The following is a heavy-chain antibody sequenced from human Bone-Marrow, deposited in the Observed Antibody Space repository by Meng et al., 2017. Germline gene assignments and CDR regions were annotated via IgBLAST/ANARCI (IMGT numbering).Heavy chain of an antibody. V-gene: IGHV3-23*01. D-gene: IGHD6-13*01. CDR2: ISGSGGST. CDR1: GFTFSRYA. J-gene: IGHJ5*02. CDR3: AKVGSSWYVYWFDP. Sequence: GGSLRLSCAASGFTFSRYAMSWVRQAPGKGLEWVSAISGSGGSTYYADSVKGRFTISRDNSKNTLYLQMNSLRAEDTAVYYCAKVGSSWYVYWFDPWGQGTLVTVSS.